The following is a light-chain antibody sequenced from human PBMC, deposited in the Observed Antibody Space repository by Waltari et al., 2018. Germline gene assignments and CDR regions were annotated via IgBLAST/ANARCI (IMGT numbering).Light chain of an antibody. Sequence: QSALTQPASVSGSPGQSITISCTGTSSDVGTYNLVSWYQQHPGKGPTLMIYEVTKRLSCVSNRFSGSKSGNTASLTIAGLQAEDDAEYYCCSYAGSKFYVFGTGTKVTVL. V-gene: IGLV2-23*02. CDR1: SSDVGTYNL. CDR2: EVT. CDR3: CSYAGSKFYV. J-gene: IGLJ1*01.